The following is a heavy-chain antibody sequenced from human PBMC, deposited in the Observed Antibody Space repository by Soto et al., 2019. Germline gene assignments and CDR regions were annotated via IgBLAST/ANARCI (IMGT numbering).Heavy chain of an antibody. J-gene: IGHJ5*02. D-gene: IGHD2-2*01. CDR1: GYIYINYG. CDR2: ISGYNGNT. Sequence: QVQLVQSGAEVKKPGASVKVSCKAPGYIYINYGITWVRQAPGQGLEWMGWISGYNGNTNYAQKFQGRVTMTTDTSTSTAYMELRSLTADDTAVYFCARDEVPAANWLDRWGQGTLVTVSS. CDR3: ARDEVPAANWLDR. V-gene: IGHV1-18*01.